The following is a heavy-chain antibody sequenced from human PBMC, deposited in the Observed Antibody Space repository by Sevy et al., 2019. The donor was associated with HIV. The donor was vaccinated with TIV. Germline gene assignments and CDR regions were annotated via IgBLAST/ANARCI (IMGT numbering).Heavy chain of an antibody. V-gene: IGHV1-18*01. J-gene: IGHJ3*02. CDR1: GYTFTTSS. Sequence: ASVKVSCKAFGYTFTTSSIIWVRQAPGQGLEWMGWVSAYNGNTNYAQKFQGRVTMATDTSTRTAYMDLRSLRSDDTAVYYCERGDSSSPGAFDIWGQGTMVTVSS. CDR2: VSAYNGNT. D-gene: IGHD6-13*01. CDR3: ERGDSSSPGAFDI.